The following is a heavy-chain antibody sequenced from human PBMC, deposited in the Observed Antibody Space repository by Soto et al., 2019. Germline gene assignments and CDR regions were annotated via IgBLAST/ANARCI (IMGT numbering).Heavy chain of an antibody. D-gene: IGHD5-18*01. J-gene: IGHJ6*02. CDR2: IKSKTDGGTT. CDR3: TTISYSYGYDMYYYYSGMDV. CDR1: GFTFSNAW. V-gene: IGHV3-15*01. Sequence: GGSLRLSCAASGFTFSNAWMSWVRQAPGKGLEWVGRIKSKTDGGTTDYAAPVKGRFTISRDDSKNTLYLQMNSLKTEDTAVYYCTTISYSYGYDMYYYYSGMDVWGQGTTVTVSS.